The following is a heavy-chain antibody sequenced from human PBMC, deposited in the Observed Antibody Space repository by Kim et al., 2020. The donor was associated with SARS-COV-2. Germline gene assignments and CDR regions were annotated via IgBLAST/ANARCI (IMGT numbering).Heavy chain of an antibody. CDR2: MSWNSGSI. V-gene: IGHV3-9*01. J-gene: IGHJ6*02. D-gene: IGHD3-10*01. Sequence: GGSLRLYCAASGFSFDDYAMHWVRQAPGKGLEWVSGMSWNSGSIGYADSVKGRFTISRDNAKNSLYLQMNSLRAEDTALYYCAKDIRPAGRYYYGMDVWGQGTTVTVSS. CDR1: GFSFDDYA. CDR3: AKDIRPAGRYYYGMDV.